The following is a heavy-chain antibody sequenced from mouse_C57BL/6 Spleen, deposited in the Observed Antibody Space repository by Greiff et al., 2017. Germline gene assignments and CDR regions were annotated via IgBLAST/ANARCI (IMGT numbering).Heavy chain of an antibody. CDR1: GYTFTSYW. D-gene: IGHD2-4*01. J-gene: IGHJ4*01. Sequence: QVQLQQPGAELVMPGASVKLSCKASGYTFTSYWMHWVKQRPGQGLEWIGEIDPSDSYTNYNQKFKGKSTLTVDKSSSTAYMQLSSLTSEDSAVYYCARWGLRRGDYAMEYWGQGTSVTVSS. CDR2: IDPSDSYT. V-gene: IGHV1-69*01. CDR3: ARWGLRRGDYAMEY.